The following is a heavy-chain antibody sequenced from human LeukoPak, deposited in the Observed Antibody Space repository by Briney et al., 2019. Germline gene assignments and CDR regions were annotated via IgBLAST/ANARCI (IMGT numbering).Heavy chain of an antibody. CDR3: ARDFRGTNYYYMDV. Sequence: SETLSLTCTVSGGSISSYYWSWIRQPAGKGLEWIGRIYTSGSTNYNPSLKSRVTISVDKSKNQFSLKLSSVTAADTAVYYCARDFRGTNYYYMDVWGKGTTVTVSS. V-gene: IGHV4-4*07. D-gene: IGHD3/OR15-3a*01. CDR1: GGSISSYY. CDR2: IYTSGST. J-gene: IGHJ6*03.